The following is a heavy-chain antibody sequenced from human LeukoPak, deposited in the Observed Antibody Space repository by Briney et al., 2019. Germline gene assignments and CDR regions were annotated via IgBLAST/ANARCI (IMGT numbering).Heavy chain of an antibody. D-gene: IGHD6-19*01. J-gene: IGHJ4*02. Sequence: GGSLRLSCAASGFTFSSYAMSWVRQAPGKGLEWVSAISGSGGSTYYADSVKGRFTISRDNPKNTLYLQMNSLRAEDTAMFYCAKPDSSVPYFDYWGQGTLVTVSS. CDR2: ISGSGGST. CDR3: AKPDSSVPYFDY. V-gene: IGHV3-23*01. CDR1: GFTFSSYA.